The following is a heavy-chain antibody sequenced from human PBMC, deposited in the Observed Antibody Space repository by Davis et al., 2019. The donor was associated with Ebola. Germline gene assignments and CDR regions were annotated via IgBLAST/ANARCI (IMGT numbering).Heavy chain of an antibody. V-gene: IGHV3-74*01. Sequence: PGGSLRLSCVASGFPSKKFSVHWVRQSPGKGLVWVARIISEGTVANYADSVKGRFIISRDNGNNTVFLQMNDLGVEDTAVYYCATLSGDYKKWGQGTTVTVSS. J-gene: IGHJ4*02. CDR1: GFPSKKFS. CDR2: IISEGTVA. D-gene: IGHD3-22*01. CDR3: ATLSGDYKK.